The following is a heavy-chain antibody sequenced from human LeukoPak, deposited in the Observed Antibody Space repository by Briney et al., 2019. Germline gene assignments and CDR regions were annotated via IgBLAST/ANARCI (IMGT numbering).Heavy chain of an antibody. CDR1: GYTFTSYY. Sequence: GASVKVSCKASGYTFTSYYMHWVRQAPGQGLEWMGIINPSGGSTSYAQKFQGRVTMTRDTSTSTVYMELSSLRSEDTAVYYCARDRLGGPARSRDAFDIWGQGTMVTVSS. CDR3: ARDRLGGPARSRDAFDI. J-gene: IGHJ3*02. CDR2: INPSGGST. V-gene: IGHV1-46*01. D-gene: IGHD3-16*01.